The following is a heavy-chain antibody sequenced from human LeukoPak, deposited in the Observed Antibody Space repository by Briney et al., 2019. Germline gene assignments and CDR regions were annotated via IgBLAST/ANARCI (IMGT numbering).Heavy chain of an antibody. Sequence: GGSLRLPCAASGFTFSSYAMSWVRQAPGKGLEWVSAISGSGGSTYYADSVKGRFTISRDNSKNTLYLQMNSLRAEDTAVYYCANVIQVVSDAFDIWGQGTMVTVSS. CDR3: ANVIQVVSDAFDI. CDR2: ISGSGGST. V-gene: IGHV3-23*01. CDR1: GFTFSSYA. D-gene: IGHD3-22*01. J-gene: IGHJ3*02.